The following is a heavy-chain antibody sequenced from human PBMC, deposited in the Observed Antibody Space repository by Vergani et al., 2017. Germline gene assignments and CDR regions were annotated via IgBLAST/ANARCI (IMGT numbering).Heavy chain of an antibody. D-gene: IGHD2-2*01. J-gene: IGHJ4*02. Sequence: EVQLVESGGGLVKPGGSLRLSCAASGFTFSSYSMNWVRQAPGKGLEWVSSISSSSTYIYYADSVKGRFTISRDNAKNSLYLQMNSLRAEDTAVYYCASARLLPAAHYYVDYWGQGTLVTVSS. V-gene: IGHV3-21*01. CDR3: ASARLLPAAHYYVDY. CDR1: GFTFSSYS. CDR2: ISSSSTYI.